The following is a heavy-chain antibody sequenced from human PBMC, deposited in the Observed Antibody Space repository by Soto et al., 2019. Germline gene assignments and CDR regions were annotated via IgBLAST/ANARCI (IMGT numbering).Heavy chain of an antibody. CDR3: SRGGWFPRGYGMDV. V-gene: IGHV4-59*01. CDR1: GGSISSDY. CDR2: IYNGGSP. D-gene: IGHD2-15*01. J-gene: IGHJ6*02. Sequence: QVQLQESGPGLVKPSETLSLTCSVSGGSISSDYWSWFRQPPGKRLEYIGFIYNGGSPNYNPSLGSRVTISADRSKNHFSLKLSSVTAADTAVYYCSRGGWFPRGYGMDVWGRGTTVTVS.